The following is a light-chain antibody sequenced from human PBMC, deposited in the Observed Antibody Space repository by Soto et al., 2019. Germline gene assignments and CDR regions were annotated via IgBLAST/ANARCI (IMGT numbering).Light chain of an antibody. CDR3: QQYYITPLT. CDR1: QSVLYSTNNKNY. Sequence: DIVMTQSPDSLAVSLGERATINCKSSQSVLYSTNNKNYLAWYQQKPGQPPKLLIYWAATRESGVPDRFSGSGSGTDFTLTISSLQAEDLAVYYCQQYYITPLTFGGGTKGEIK. V-gene: IGKV4-1*01. J-gene: IGKJ4*01. CDR2: WAA.